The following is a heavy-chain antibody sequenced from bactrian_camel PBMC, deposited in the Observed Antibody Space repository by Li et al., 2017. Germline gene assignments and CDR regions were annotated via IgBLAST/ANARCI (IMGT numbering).Heavy chain of an antibody. Sequence: VQLVESGGGLVQPGGSLRLSCAASGFTVGSYAMSWVRQAPGKGLEWVSAIVSGGSSTYYADSVKGRFTISRDNAENTLYLQLNNLKPEDTAVYYCVSLVGRPLVHQGTQVTVS. CDR1: GFTVGSYA. V-gene: IGHV3S31*01. D-gene: IGHD2*01. J-gene: IGHJ4*01. CDR2: IVSGGSST.